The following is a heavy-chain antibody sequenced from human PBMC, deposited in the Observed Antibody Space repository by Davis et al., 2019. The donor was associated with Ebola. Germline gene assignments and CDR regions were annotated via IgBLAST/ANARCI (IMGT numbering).Heavy chain of an antibody. J-gene: IGHJ4*02. D-gene: IGHD4-11*01. CDR2: TYHSGST. CDR1: GGSISGGHW. Sequence: SETLSPTCHVLGGSISGGHWWTWLRQSPGKGLEWIGETYHSGSTNYNSSLKSRVTISVDKSKNQFSLSLTSVTAADTAVYYCARLHYRSHFDSWGQGTLVTVSS. CDR3: ARLHYRSHFDS. V-gene: IGHV4-4*02.